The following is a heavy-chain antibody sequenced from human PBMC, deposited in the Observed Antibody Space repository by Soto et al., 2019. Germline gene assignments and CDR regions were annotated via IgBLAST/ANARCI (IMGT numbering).Heavy chain of an antibody. J-gene: IGHJ6*02. D-gene: IGHD2-8*02. CDR3: ALSSRGWWFGPQPPCNMDV. V-gene: IGHV1-69*01. CDR2: IIPIFGTA. CDR1: GGTFSSYA. Sequence: QVQLVQSGAEVKKPGSSVKVSCKASGGTFSSYAISWVRQAPGQGLEWMGGIIPIFGTANYEQKFQGRVTITADESTSTAYMELRSLRSEDTAVYYCALSSRGWWFGPQPPCNMDVWGQGTTVTVSS.